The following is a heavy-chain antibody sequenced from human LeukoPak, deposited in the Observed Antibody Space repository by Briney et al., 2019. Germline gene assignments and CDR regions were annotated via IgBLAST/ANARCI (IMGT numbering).Heavy chain of an antibody. Sequence: GGSLRLSCAASGFTFSSYGMHWARQAPGKGLEWVAVISYDGSNKYYADSVKGRFTISRDNSKNTLYLQMNSLRAEDTAVYYCAKVPRGASYFDYWGQGTLVTVSS. CDR2: ISYDGSNK. J-gene: IGHJ4*02. V-gene: IGHV3-30*18. CDR1: GFTFSSYG. CDR3: AKVPRGASYFDY.